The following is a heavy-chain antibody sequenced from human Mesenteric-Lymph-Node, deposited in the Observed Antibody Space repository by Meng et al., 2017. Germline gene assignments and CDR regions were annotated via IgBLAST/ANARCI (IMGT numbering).Heavy chain of an antibody. CDR2: IHHSGSA. CDR1: GGSMSSGNYY. Sequence: QVQRQESGPGLVDPSQTLSLTRTVSGGSMSSGNYYWSWIRQPPGKGLEWIGYIHHSGSAYYNPSLKSRVSISVDTSKNQFSLNLNSMTVADTAVYYCASFDHIPRRNYFDYWGQGTLVTVSS. D-gene: IGHD2-21*01. CDR3: ASFDHIPRRNYFDY. V-gene: IGHV4-30-4*01. J-gene: IGHJ4*02.